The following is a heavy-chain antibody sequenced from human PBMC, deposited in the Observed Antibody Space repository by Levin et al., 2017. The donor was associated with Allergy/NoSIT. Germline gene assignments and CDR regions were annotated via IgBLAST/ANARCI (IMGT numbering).Heavy chain of an antibody. V-gene: IGHV3-33*01. CDR2: IWYDGSNK. J-gene: IGHJ4*02. Sequence: PGASVKVSCAASGFTFSSYGMHWVRQAPGKGLEWVAVIWYDGSNKYYADSVKGRFTISRDNSKNTLYLQMNSLRAEDTAVYYCARDPGSSYGLMYYFDYWGQGTLVTVSS. D-gene: IGHD5-18*01. CDR3: ARDPGSSYGLMYYFDY. CDR1: GFTFSSYG.